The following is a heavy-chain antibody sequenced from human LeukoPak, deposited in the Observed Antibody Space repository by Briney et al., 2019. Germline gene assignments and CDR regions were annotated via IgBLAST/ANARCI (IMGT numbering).Heavy chain of an antibody. CDR1: GFTFSSYG. J-gene: IGHJ4*02. CDR3: AKVISEWSGIDL. CDR2: IRYDGSRE. Sequence: GGSLRLSCAASGFTFSSYGMHWVRQAPGKGLEWAALIRYDGSREFYADSVKGRFTISRDNSKNTLHLQMNSLRAEDTAVYYCAKVISEWSGIDLWGQGTLVTVSS. V-gene: IGHV3-30*02. D-gene: IGHD3-10*02.